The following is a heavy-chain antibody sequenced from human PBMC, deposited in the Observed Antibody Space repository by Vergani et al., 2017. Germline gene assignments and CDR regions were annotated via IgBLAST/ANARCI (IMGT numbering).Heavy chain of an antibody. D-gene: IGHD1-26*01. CDR3: AHSWNFGRRDWFDS. Sequence: QVQLMQSGPVLKKPGGSMKVSCQASESTFSDYNIHWVRQAPGQGLQWMGWISPKTGDTEYLQRFQDRVTITSEASTKTVYLKMTRLTSDDTAIYYCAHSWNFGRRDWFDSWGPGTLVTVSS. CDR1: ESTFSDYN. J-gene: IGHJ5*01. CDR2: ISPKTGDT. V-gene: IGHV1-2*02.